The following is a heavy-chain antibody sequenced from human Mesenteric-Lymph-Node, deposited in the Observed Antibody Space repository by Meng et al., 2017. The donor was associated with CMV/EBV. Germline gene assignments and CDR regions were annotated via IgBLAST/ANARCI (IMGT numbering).Heavy chain of an antibody. CDR3: ARGEDFWSGYFSYNWFDP. D-gene: IGHD3-3*01. V-gene: IGHV3-30-3*01. CDR1: GFTFSSYA. CDR2: ISYDGSNK. J-gene: IGHJ5*02. Sequence: GGSLRLSCAASGFTFSSYAMHWVRQAPGKGLEWVAVISYDGSNKYYADSVKGRFTISRDNAKNSLYLQMNSLRAEDTAVYYCARGEDFWSGYFSYNWFDPWGQGTLVTVSS.